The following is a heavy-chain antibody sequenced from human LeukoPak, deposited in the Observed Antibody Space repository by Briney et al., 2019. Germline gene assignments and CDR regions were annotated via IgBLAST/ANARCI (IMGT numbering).Heavy chain of an antibody. CDR1: GGSISGYY. D-gene: IGHD3-3*01. V-gene: IGHV4-59*01. J-gene: IGHJ6*03. CDR2: IYYSGST. CDR3: ARVGSGNYYYYYMDV. Sequence: SETLSLTCTVSGGSISGYYWSWIRQPPGKGLEWIGYIYYSGSTNYNPSLKSRVTISVDTSRNQFSLKLRSLTAADTAVYYCARVGSGNYYYYYMDVWGKGTTVTVSS.